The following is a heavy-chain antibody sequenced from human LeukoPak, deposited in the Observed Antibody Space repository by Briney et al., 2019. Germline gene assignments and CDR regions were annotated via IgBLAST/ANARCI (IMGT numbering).Heavy chain of an antibody. CDR3: ARHEGGGWYIDY. V-gene: IGHV5-51*01. CDR2: IYPDESNI. D-gene: IGHD6-19*01. J-gene: IGHJ4*02. CDR1: GYNFSNYW. Sequence: GESLKISCKGSGYNFSNYWIGWVRQMPGKGLEWMGIIYPDESNIRYSPSFQGQVTISVDKSISTAYLQWSSLKASDTAIYYCARHEGGGWYIDYWGQGTLVTVSS.